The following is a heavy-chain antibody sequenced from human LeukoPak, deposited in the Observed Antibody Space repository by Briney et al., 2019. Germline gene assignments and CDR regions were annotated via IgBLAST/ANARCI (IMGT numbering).Heavy chain of an antibody. V-gene: IGHV1-69*01. CDR2: IIPIFGTV. D-gene: IGHD2-15*01. CDR3: ATAGGGYCSGGSCYRYYMDV. CDR1: GGTFSSHA. Sequence: SVKVSCKASGGTFSSHAISWVRQAPGQGLEWMGGIIPIFGTVNYAQKFQGRVKITADESTSTAYMELSSLRSEDTAVYYCATAGGGYCSGGSCYRYYMDVWGKGTTVTVSS. J-gene: IGHJ6*03.